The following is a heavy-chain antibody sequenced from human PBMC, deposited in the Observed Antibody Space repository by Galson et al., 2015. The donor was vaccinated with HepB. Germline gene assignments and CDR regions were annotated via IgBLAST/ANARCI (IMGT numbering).Heavy chain of an antibody. CDR1: GYTFTSYD. D-gene: IGHD2-2*01. CDR2: MNPNSGNT. Sequence: VKVSCKASGYTFTSYDINWVRQATGQGLEWMGWMNPNSGNTGYAQKFQGRVTMTRNTSISTAYMELSSLRPEDTAVYYCASSITKTNVDAFEIWGQGTMVTVSS. J-gene: IGHJ3*02. CDR3: ASSITKTNVDAFEI. V-gene: IGHV1-8*01.